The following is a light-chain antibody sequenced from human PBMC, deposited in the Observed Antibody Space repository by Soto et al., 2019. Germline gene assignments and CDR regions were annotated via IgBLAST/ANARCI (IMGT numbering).Light chain of an antibody. V-gene: IGKV3-20*01. J-gene: IGKJ1*01. Sequence: EIVLTQSPGTLSLSPGERATLSCKASQSVSSNFLAWYQRKPGQAPRLLIYGASYRATDLPYKVSGSGSGTDFTLTLTRLEREDFEVYYCQQYGTSPPTFGQGTKVEI. CDR2: GAS. CDR1: QSVSSNF. CDR3: QQYGTSPPT.